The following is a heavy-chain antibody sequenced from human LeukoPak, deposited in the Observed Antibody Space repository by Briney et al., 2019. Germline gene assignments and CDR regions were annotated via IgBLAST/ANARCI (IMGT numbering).Heavy chain of an antibody. Sequence: SETLSLTCTVSGGSISSSSYYWGWIRQPPGKGLEWIGSIYYSGSTYYNPSLKSRVTISVDTSKSQFSLKLSSVTAADTAVYYCARGGPYALTGTSAFDYWGQGTLVTVSS. CDR2: IYYSGST. CDR3: ARGGPYALTGTSAFDY. D-gene: IGHD1-7*01. V-gene: IGHV4-39*07. CDR1: GGSISSSSYY. J-gene: IGHJ4*02.